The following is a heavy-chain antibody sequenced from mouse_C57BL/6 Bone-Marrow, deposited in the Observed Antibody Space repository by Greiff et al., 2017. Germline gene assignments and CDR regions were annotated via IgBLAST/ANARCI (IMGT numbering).Heavy chain of an antibody. J-gene: IGHJ2*01. D-gene: IGHD2-4*01. CDR2: IDPSDRYT. CDR1: GYTFTSYW. V-gene: IGHV1-50*01. Sequence: QVHVKQPGAELVKPGASVKLSCKASGYTFTSYWIQWVKQRPGQGLEWIGEIDPSDRYTNYNQKFKGKATLTVDTSSSTAYMQLSSLTSEDSAVYYCARSDDYEYYFDYWGQGTTLTVSS. CDR3: ARSDDYEYYFDY.